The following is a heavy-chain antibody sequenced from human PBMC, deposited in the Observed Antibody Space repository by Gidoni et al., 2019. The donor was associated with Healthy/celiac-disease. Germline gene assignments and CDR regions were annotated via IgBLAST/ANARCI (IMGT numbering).Heavy chain of an antibody. V-gene: IGHV1-3*01. Sequence: QVQLVQSGAEVKKPGASVKVSCKASGYTFTSYAMHWVRQAPGQRLEWMGWINAGNGNTKYSQKFQGRVTITRDTSASTAYMELSSLRSEDTAVYYCARGRRGYYDMFVYWGQGTLVTVSS. CDR3: ARGRRGYYDMFVY. J-gene: IGHJ4*02. CDR2: INAGNGNT. D-gene: IGHD3-22*01. CDR1: GYTFTSYA.